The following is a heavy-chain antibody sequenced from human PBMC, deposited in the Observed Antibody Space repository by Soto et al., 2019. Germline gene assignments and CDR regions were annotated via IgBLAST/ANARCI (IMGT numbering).Heavy chain of an antibody. CDR3: ARLRTTFDI. J-gene: IGHJ3*02. V-gene: IGHV4-59*11. D-gene: IGHD3-10*01. CDR2: IYSSGST. Sequence: SETLSLTCTVSNGSLSSHYWSWIRQPPGKGLEWIGYIYSSGSTIYSPSLKSRVTISVDTSKNQFSLKLSSVTAADTAVYYCARLRTTFDIWGQGTLVTVSS. CDR1: NGSLSSHY.